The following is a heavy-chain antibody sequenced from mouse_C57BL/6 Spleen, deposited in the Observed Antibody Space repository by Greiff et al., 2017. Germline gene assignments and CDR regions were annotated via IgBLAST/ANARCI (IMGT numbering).Heavy chain of an antibody. CDR2: IYPGDGDT. V-gene: IGHV1-82*01. D-gene: IGHD1-1*01. CDR3: ASWGPITTVVAPYAMDY. J-gene: IGHJ4*01. Sequence: QVQLKESGPELVKPGASVKISCKASGYAFSSSWMNWVKQRPGKGLEWIGRIYPGDGDTNYNGKFKGKATLTADKSSSTAYMQLSSLTSEDSAVYFCASWGPITTVVAPYAMDYWGQGTSVTVSS. CDR1: GYAFSSSW.